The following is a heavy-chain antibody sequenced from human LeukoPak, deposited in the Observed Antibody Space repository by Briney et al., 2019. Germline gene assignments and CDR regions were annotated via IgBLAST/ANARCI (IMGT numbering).Heavy chain of an antibody. CDR1: GGSMSDHY. D-gene: IGHD3-10*01. V-gene: IGHV4-4*09. J-gene: IGHJ6*03. CDR2: IYATGST. CDR3: ARHFRRDSTDSGSSQSFHYIDV. Sequence: PSETLSLTCSVSGGSMSDHYWSWIRQSPGMTLEWIGYIYATGSTNYNPSLKSRVTISVDTSKNHFSMRLSSVTAADTAVYYCARHFRRDSTDSGSSQSFHYIDVWGKGPTVTVSS.